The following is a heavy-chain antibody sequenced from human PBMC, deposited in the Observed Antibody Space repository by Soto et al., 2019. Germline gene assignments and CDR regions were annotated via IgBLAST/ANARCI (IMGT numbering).Heavy chain of an antibody. D-gene: IGHD2-21*02. V-gene: IGHV1-46*01. CDR2: INPSGGST. CDR1: GYTFTSYY. Sequence: QVQLVQSGAEVKKPGASVKVSCKASGYTFTSYYMHWVRQAPGQGLEWMGIINPSGGSTSYAQKFQGRVTMTRDTSTSTVYMELSSLRSEDTAVYYCARDGALGYCGGDCYSRWYFDLWGRGTLVTVSS. CDR3: ARDGALGYCGGDCYSRWYFDL. J-gene: IGHJ2*01.